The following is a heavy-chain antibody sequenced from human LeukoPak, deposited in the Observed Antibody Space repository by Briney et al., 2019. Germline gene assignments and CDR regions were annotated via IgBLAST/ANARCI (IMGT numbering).Heavy chain of an antibody. Sequence: SETLSLTCTVSGGSISSYYWSWIRQPPGKGLEWIGYIYYSGSTNYNPSLKSRVTISVDTSKNQFSLKLSSVTAADTAVYYCAGISSGWYYFDYWGQGTLVTVSS. D-gene: IGHD6-19*01. V-gene: IGHV4-59*12. CDR3: AGISSGWYYFDY. J-gene: IGHJ4*02. CDR1: GGSISSYY. CDR2: IYYSGST.